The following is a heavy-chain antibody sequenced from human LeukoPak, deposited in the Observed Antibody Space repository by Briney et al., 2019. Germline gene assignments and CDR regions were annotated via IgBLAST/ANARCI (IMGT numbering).Heavy chain of an antibody. CDR1: GGSFSGYY. J-gene: IGHJ4*02. Sequence: PSETLSLTCAVYGGSFSGYYWSWIRQPPGKGLEWIGEVSHSGTANYNPSLRSRVSISVDKSKNQFSLQLNSVTAADTAMYYCTVSSGWWRLDFWGQGTLVTVSS. CDR3: TVSSGWWRLDF. CDR2: VSHSGTA. D-gene: IGHD6-19*01. V-gene: IGHV4-34*01.